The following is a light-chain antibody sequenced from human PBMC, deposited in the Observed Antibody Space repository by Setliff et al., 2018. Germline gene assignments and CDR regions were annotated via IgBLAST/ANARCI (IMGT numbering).Light chain of an antibody. V-gene: IGLV2-14*01. CDR2: EVT. CDR1: SNDIGAFNF. CDR3: SSLTTSSTLV. Sequence: QSVLTQPPSVSGSPGQSITISCAGSSNDIGAFNFVSWYQQFPGKAPKLLIYEVTRRPSGLSDRFSGSKSGNTASLTISGLRSDDEAEYYCSSLTTSSTLVFGTGTKVTVL. J-gene: IGLJ1*01.